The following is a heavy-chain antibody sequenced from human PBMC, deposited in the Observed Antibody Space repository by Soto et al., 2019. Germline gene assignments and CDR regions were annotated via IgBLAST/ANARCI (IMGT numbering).Heavy chain of an antibody. V-gene: IGHV4-30-4*01. D-gene: IGHD3-22*01. CDR1: GGSISSGDYY. Sequence: SETLSLTCTVSGGSISSGDYYWSWIRQPPGKGLEWIGYIYYSGSTYYNPSLKSRVTISVDTSKNQFSLKLSSVTAADTAVYYCAREGGMGYYYDSSGYALDYWGQGTLVTVSS. J-gene: IGHJ4*02. CDR2: IYYSGST. CDR3: AREGGMGYYYDSSGYALDY.